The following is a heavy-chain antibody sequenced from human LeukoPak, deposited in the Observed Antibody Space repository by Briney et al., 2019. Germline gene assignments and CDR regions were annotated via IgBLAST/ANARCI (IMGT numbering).Heavy chain of an antibody. Sequence: PGGSLRLSCAASGFTFSSYAMHWVRQAPGKGLEWVAVISYDGSNKYYADSVKGRFTISRDNSKNTLYLQLNSLRAEDTAVYYCARALEADYWGQGTLVTVSS. V-gene: IGHV3-30*04. CDR3: ARALEADY. J-gene: IGHJ4*02. CDR2: ISYDGSNK. CDR1: GFTFSSYA.